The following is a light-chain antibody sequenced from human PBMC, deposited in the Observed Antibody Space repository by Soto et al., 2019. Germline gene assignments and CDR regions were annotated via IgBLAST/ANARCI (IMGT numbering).Light chain of an antibody. CDR3: QQYGSPIT. V-gene: IGKV3-20*01. J-gene: IGKJ5*01. Sequence: EIVLTQSPGTLSLSPGERANLSCRASQTISSSYLAWYQQKPGQAPRLLIYGASSRATGIPDRFSGSGSGTDFTLTISRLEPEDFAVYYCQQYGSPITFGQGTRLEIK. CDR1: QTISSSY. CDR2: GAS.